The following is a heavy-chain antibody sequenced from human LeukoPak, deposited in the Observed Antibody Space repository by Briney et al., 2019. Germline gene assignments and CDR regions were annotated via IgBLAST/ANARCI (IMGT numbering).Heavy chain of an antibody. V-gene: IGHV3-30*02. CDR3: AKDRPIEHGYDFWSGYYHYFDY. CDR2: IRYDGSNK. Sequence: GGSLRLSCAASGFTFSSYGMHWVRQAPDKGLEWVAFIRYDGSNKYYADSVKGRFTISRDNSKNTLYLQMNSLRAEDTAVYYCAKDRPIEHGYDFWSGYYHYFDYWGQGTLVTVSS. CDR1: GFTFSSYG. J-gene: IGHJ4*02. D-gene: IGHD3-3*01.